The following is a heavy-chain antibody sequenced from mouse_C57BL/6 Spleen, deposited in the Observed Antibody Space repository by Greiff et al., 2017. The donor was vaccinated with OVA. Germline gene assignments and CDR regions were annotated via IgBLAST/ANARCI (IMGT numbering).Heavy chain of an antibody. D-gene: IGHD1-1*01. J-gene: IGHJ4*01. CDR2: ISGGGGNT. Sequence: EVQLVESGGGLVKPGGSLKLSCAASGFTFSSYTMSWVRQTPEKRLEWVATISGGGGNTYYPDSVKGRFTISRDNAKNTLYLQMSSLRSEDTALYYCARHVTTVVAKDYAMDYWGQGTSVTVSS. V-gene: IGHV5-9*01. CDR3: ARHVTTVVAKDYAMDY. CDR1: GFTFSSYT.